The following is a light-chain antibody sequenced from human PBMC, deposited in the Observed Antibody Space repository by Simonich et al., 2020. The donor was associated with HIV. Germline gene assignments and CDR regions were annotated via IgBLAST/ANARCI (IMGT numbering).Light chain of an antibody. CDR2: ASS. J-gene: IGKJ2*01. Sequence: IRMTQSPSSLSASPGARFTITCRSSQGISSYLAWYQQKPGKAPKLLIYASSTLQSGVPARLSGSGSGTDFTLTISCLQSEDFATYYCQQYNSYPMYTFGQGTKLEIK. CDR1: QGISSY. CDR3: QQYNSYPMYT. V-gene: IGKV1-8*01.